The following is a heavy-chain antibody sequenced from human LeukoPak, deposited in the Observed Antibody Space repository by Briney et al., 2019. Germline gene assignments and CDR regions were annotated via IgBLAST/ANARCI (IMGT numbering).Heavy chain of an antibody. V-gene: IGHV4-34*01. CDR2: INHSGST. D-gene: IGHD2-15*01. Sequence: GSLRLSCAASGFTFSSYAMIWIRQPPGKGLEWIGEINHSGSTNYNPSLKSRVTISVDTSKNQFSLKLSSVTAADTAVYYCASEYCSGGSCSDYWGQGTLVTVSS. CDR3: ASEYCSGGSCSDY. CDR1: GFTFSSYA. J-gene: IGHJ4*02.